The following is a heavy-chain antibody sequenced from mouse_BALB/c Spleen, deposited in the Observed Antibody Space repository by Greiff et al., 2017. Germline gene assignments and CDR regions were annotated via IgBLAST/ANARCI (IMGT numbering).Heavy chain of an antibody. J-gene: IGHJ4*01. CDR3: ARGPYYGSSPYAMDY. CDR2: IWGDGST. V-gene: IGHV2-6-7*01. Sequence: VKLMESGPGLVAPSQSLSITCTVSGFSLTGYGVNWVRQPPGKGLEWLGMIWGDGSTDYNSALKSRLSISKDNSKSQVFLKMNSLQTDDTARYYCARGPYYGSSPYAMDYWGQGTSVTVSS. CDR1: GFSLTGYG. D-gene: IGHD1-1*01.